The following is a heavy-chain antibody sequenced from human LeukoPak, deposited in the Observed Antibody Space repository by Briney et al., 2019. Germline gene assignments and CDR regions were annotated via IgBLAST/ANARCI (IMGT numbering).Heavy chain of an antibody. J-gene: IGHJ4*02. Sequence: GGSLRLSCVVTGFSFDSAWMSWVRQAPGKGPEWVGRIKTKTEGEPTDYAAPVKGRFTISRDDKDNTLYLQMTSLKTEDTGLYFCTTPGILLFGGESRNWGQGTLVTVSS. CDR1: GFSFDSAW. CDR2: IKTKTEGEPT. V-gene: IGHV3-15*01. D-gene: IGHD3-10*01. CDR3: TTPGILLFGGESRN.